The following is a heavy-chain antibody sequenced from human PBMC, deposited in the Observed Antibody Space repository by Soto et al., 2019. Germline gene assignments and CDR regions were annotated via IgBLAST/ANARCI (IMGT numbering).Heavy chain of an antibody. Sequence: QAGGSLRLSCAASGFRFDDYNIRWVRQAPGKGLEWVSLITWNGGNTYYADSVKGRFTISRDGTTKSVSLQMTSLKTEDTGLYYCARETLSFGSALDVWGQGTTVTSP. V-gene: IGHV3-43*01. D-gene: IGHD3-3*01. J-gene: IGHJ6*02. CDR2: ITWNGGNT. CDR3: ARETLSFGSALDV. CDR1: GFRFDDYN.